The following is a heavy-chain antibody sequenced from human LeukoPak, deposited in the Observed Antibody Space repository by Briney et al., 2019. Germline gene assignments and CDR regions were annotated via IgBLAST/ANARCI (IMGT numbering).Heavy chain of an antibody. J-gene: IGHJ4*02. CDR3: ARGGASSLPFDF. Sequence: PSETLSLTCTVSGASISTYYWSWIQQPPGKGLEWIGWIGNIYDSESTNYNPSLRSRVTISVDTSKNQFSLKLSSVIAADTAVYYCARGGASSLPFDFWGQGTLVTVSS. V-gene: IGHV4-59*01. CDR2: IYDSEST. D-gene: IGHD6-6*01. CDR1: GASISTYY.